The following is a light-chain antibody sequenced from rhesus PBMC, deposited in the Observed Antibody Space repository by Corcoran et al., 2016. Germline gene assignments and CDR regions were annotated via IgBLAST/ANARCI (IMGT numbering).Light chain of an antibody. CDR3: QQYSSSPYG. J-gene: IGKJ2*01. V-gene: IGKV1-22*01. Sequence: DIQMTQSPSSLSASVGDTVTITCRASQSISSWLAWYQQKPGKAPKLLIYKASTLQSGVPSRVSGSGSGTVFTLTISSLQSEAFATYYCQQYSSSPYGLGQGTKVEIK. CDR2: KAS. CDR1: QSISSW.